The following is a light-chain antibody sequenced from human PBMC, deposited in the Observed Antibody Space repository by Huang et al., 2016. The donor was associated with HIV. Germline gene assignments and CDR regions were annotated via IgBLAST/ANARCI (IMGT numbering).Light chain of an antibody. J-gene: IGKJ1*01. CDR1: QSVGNS. CDR3: QQSYISPWT. Sequence: DIQMTQSPSSLSASVGDRVTITCRTSQSVGNSLNWYQQKPGKAPELLIYASSLQAWVSSRFSGSVSGTDFTLIISILQPEDFATYYCQQSYISPWTFGQGTKVDLK. CDR2: AS. V-gene: IGKV1-39*01.